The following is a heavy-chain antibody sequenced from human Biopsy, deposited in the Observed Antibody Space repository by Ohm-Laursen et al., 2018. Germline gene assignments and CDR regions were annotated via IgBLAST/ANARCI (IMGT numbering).Heavy chain of an antibody. J-gene: IGHJ6*02. CDR3: ARESPLRLGVCGAIRCFKEVFGMDV. Sequence: SVKVSCKVSGYNFGNYYINWVRKVPGQGLEWLGVVNPVAEATMYAQKFQDRITLTRDASTNTVYMDLTSLTSEETAVYYCARESPLRLGVCGAIRCFKEVFGMDVWGQGTTVIVSS. CDR2: VNPVAEAT. V-gene: IGHV1-46*01. D-gene: IGHD2-21*01. CDR1: GYNFGNYY.